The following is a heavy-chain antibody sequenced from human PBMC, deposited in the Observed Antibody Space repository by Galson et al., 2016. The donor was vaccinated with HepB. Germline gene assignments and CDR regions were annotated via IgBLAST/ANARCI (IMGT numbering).Heavy chain of an antibody. CDR1: GFTVSSKY. D-gene: IGHD6-13*01. V-gene: IGHV3-53*01. CDR2: IHTGGST. Sequence: SLRLSCAASGFTVSSKYMSWVRQAPGKGLEWVSVIHTGGSTYYADSVKGRFTISRDNSKNTLYLQMSSLTAEDTAVYYCAKWSDAAATYWGQGALVTVSS. CDR3: AKWSDAAATY. J-gene: IGHJ4*02.